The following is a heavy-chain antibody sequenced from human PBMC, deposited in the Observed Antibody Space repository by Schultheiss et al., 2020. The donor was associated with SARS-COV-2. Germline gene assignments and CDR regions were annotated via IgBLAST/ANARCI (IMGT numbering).Heavy chain of an antibody. CDR2: ISGGSVNI. V-gene: IGHV3-21*06. CDR1: GFTFRTSW. Sequence: GESLKISCAASGFTFRTSWMTWVRQAPGKGLEWVASISGGSVNIDYADSVRGRFTISRDNVKNSLYLQMDSLRTEDTALYYCAREAPMIDFWGQGTLVTVSS. CDR3: AREAPMIDF. J-gene: IGHJ4*02.